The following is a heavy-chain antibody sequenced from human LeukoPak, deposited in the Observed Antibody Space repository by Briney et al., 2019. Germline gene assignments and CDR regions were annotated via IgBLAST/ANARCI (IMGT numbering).Heavy chain of an antibody. CDR1: GLTLSNVW. Sequence: NPGGSLRLSCAVSGLTLSNVWMNWVRQAPGKGLEWVGRIRSRGNGGTTDFAAPVKGRFTISRDDSKNTLYLQMNSLKTEDTAVYYCSTTYYYDSSEGYWGQGTLVTVSS. CDR2: IRSRGNGGTT. V-gene: IGHV3-15*07. J-gene: IGHJ4*02. D-gene: IGHD3-22*01. CDR3: STTYYYDSSEGY.